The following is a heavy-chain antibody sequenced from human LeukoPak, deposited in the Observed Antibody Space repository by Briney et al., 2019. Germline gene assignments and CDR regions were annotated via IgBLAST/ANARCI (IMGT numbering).Heavy chain of an antibody. CDR1: GFTFSSYG. CDR2: IRYDGGNK. D-gene: IGHD3-22*01. V-gene: IGHV3-30*02. J-gene: IGHJ4*02. Sequence: QPGGSLRLSCAASGFTFSSYGMHWVRQAPGKGLEWVAFIRYDGGNKYYADSVKGRFTISRDNSKNTVYLQMNSLRAEDTAVYYCAKDPADYYDSSGYFDYWGQGTLVTVSS. CDR3: AKDPADYYDSSGYFDY.